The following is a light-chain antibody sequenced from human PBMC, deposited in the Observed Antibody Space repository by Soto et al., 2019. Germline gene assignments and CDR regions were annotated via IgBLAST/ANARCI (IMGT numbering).Light chain of an antibody. V-gene: IGKV3-15*01. J-gene: IGKJ5*01. CDR3: QQYHNWPIT. CDR2: DAS. CDR1: QSVSSN. Sequence: EIGMTQSAATLSVSPGESATLSCRASQSVSSNLAWHQQKPGQAPRILMYDASTRATGISARFSGSGSGTEFTRTISSLQSEDFAVYYCQQYHNWPITFGQGTRLEIK.